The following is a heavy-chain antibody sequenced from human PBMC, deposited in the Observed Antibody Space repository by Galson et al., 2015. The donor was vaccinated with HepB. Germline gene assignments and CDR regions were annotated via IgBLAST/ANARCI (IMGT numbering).Heavy chain of an antibody. Sequence: SLRLSCAASGFTFNNYGMSWVRQAPGKGLEWVSSISGGGGSTYYADSVKGRFTISRDNSKNTLYLQMSSLRAEDTAVYYCTSPSPNRATFWGQGTLVTVSS. J-gene: IGHJ4*02. V-gene: IGHV3-23*01. CDR1: GFTFNNYG. CDR2: ISGGGGST. CDR3: TSPSPNRATF. D-gene: IGHD2-8*01.